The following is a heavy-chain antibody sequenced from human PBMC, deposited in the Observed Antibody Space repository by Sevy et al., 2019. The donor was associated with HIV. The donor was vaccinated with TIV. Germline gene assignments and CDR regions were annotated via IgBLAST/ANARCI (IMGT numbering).Heavy chain of an antibody. D-gene: IGHD6-13*01. Sequence: ASVKVSCKASGYTFTSYGISWVRQAPGQGLEWMGWISAYNGNINYAQKLQGRVTMTTDTSTSTAYMELRSLRSDDTAVYYCARDPGSAAGTYNCFDPWGQGTLVTVSS. CDR2: ISAYNGNI. CDR1: GYTFTSYG. CDR3: ARDPGSAAGTYNCFDP. V-gene: IGHV1-18*01. J-gene: IGHJ5*02.